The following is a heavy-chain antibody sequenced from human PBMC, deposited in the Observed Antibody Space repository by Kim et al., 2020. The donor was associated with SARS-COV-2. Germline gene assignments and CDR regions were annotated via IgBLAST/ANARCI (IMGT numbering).Heavy chain of an antibody. J-gene: IGHJ3*02. CDR3: ARDQCYGGDAFDI. Sequence: YHPTLTSRLTMSVDESKTQFSRKLSSVTAADTAVYYCARDQCYGGDAFDIWGQGTMVTVSS. V-gene: IGHV4-4*02. D-gene: IGHD4-17*01.